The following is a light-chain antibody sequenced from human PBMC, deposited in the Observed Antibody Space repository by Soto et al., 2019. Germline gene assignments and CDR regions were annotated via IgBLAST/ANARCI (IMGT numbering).Light chain of an antibody. CDR3: SSFTSSNTLV. Sequence: QSALTQPASVSGSPGQSITISCTGTSSDVGGYNYVSWYQQHPGNAPKLIIYDVNIRPSGLSNRFSGSKSGNTASLTISGLMAEDEADYYCSSFTSSNTLVFGRGTKLTVL. J-gene: IGLJ2*01. V-gene: IGLV2-14*03. CDR1: SSDVGGYNY. CDR2: DVN.